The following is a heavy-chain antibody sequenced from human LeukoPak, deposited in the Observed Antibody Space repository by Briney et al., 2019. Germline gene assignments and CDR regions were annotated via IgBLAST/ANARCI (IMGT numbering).Heavy chain of an antibody. CDR1: GGSISSYY. CDR2: IYYSGST. V-gene: IGHV4-59*12. Sequence: SETLSLTCTVSGGSISSYYWSWIRQPPGKGLEWIGYIYYSGSTYYNPSLKSRVTISVDTSKNQFSLKLSSVTAADTAVYYCARATPSITIFGVVTMPYFDYWGQGTLVTVSS. J-gene: IGHJ4*02. CDR3: ARATPSITIFGVVTMPYFDY. D-gene: IGHD3-3*01.